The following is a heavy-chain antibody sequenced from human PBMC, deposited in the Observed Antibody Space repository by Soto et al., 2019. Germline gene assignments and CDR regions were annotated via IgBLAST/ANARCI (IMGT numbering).Heavy chain of an antibody. D-gene: IGHD5-12*01. J-gene: IGHJ4*02. V-gene: IGHV4-59*01. CDR3: AREGNLGRWLQPLDF. CDR2: IHYNGNT. Sequence: SETLSLTCTVSGGSISAYSWSWGRQPPGKGLEWIGNIHYNGNTKYNPSLKSRVSMSVDTSKNQFSLRLISVTAADTAKYFCAREGNLGRWLQPLDFWGQGTLVTVSS. CDR1: GGSISAYS.